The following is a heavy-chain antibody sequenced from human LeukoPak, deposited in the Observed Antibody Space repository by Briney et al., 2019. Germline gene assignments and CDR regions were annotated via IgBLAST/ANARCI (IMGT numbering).Heavy chain of an antibody. J-gene: IGHJ4*02. Sequence: SETLSLTCAVYGGSFSGYYWSWIRQPPGKGLEWIGEINHSGSTNYNPSLKSRVTISVDTSKNQFSLKLSSVTAADTAVYYCGGGKSRTGGRVFGGRGTLVPVPS. CDR1: GGSFSGYY. CDR3: GGGKSRTGGRVF. CDR2: INHSGST. V-gene: IGHV4-34*01. D-gene: IGHD2-2*01.